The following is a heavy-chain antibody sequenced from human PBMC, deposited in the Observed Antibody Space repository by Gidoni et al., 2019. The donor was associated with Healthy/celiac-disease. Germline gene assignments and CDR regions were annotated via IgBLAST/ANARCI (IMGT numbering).Heavy chain of an antibody. V-gene: IGHV4-39*01. J-gene: IGHJ3*02. D-gene: IGHD3-3*01. Sequence: QLQLQESGPGLVKPSETLSLTCTVSGGSISSSSYYWGWIRQPPGKGLEWIGSIYYSGSTYYNPSLKSRVTISGDTSKNQFSMKLSSVTAADTAVYYCARRRRFLEWLSRRWAAFDIWGQGTMVTVSS. CDR1: GGSISSSSYY. CDR3: ARRRRFLEWLSRRWAAFDI. CDR2: IYYSGST.